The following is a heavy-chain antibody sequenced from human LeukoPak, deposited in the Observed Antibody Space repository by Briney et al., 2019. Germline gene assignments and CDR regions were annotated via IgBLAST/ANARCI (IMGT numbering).Heavy chain of an antibody. Sequence: PGGSLRLSCAASGFTFSSYEMNWVRQAPGKGLEWVSYISSSGSTIYYADSVKGRFTISRDNAKNSLYLQMNSLRAEDTAVYYCARETYYDYVWGSYRYIGAFDIWGQGTMVTVSS. CDR1: GFTFSSYE. V-gene: IGHV3-48*03. CDR2: ISSSGSTI. D-gene: IGHD3-16*02. J-gene: IGHJ3*02. CDR3: ARETYYDYVWGSYRYIGAFDI.